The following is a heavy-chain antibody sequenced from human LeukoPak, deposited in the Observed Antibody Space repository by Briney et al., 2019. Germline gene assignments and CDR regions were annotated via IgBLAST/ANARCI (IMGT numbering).Heavy chain of an antibody. CDR1: GGTFSSYA. J-gene: IGHJ5*02. Sequence: SVKVSCKASGGTFSSYAISWVRQAPGQGLEWMGGIIPIFGTANYAQKFQGRVTITADESTSTAYMELSSLRSEDTAVYYCARDNSVGDYAWWFDPWGQGTLVTVSS. CDR2: IIPIFGTA. V-gene: IGHV1-69*13. CDR3: ARDNSVGDYAWWFDP. D-gene: IGHD1-26*01.